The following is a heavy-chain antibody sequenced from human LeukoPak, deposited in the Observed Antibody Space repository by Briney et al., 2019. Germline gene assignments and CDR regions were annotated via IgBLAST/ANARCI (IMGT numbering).Heavy chain of an antibody. CDR2: INHSGST. V-gene: IGHV4-39*07. D-gene: IGHD3-16*02. Sequence: SETLSLTCTVSGGSITSSSYYWSWIRQPPGKGLEWIGEINHSGSTNYNPSLKSRVTISVDTSKNQFSLKLSSVTAADTAVYYCARGSPTYDYVWGSYRYSYYYGMDVWGQGTTVTVSS. CDR3: ARGSPTYDYVWGSYRYSYYYGMDV. J-gene: IGHJ6*02. CDR1: GGSITSSSYY.